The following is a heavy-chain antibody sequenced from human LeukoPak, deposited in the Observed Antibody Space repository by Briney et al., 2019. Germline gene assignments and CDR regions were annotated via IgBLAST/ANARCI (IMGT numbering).Heavy chain of an antibody. J-gene: IGHJ3*02. CDR1: GFPFSNYG. V-gene: IGHV3-23*01. CDR3: AKTYAFDI. CDR2: ISGSGDST. Sequence: PGGSLRLSCAASGFPFSNYGMSWLRQAPGKELEWVSAISGSGDSTNYADSVKGRFTISRDNSKNTLYLQMNSLRAEDTAVYYCAKTYAFDIWGQGTLVTVSS.